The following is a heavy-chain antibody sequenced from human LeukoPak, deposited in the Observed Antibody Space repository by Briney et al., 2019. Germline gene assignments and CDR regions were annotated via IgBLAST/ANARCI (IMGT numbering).Heavy chain of an antibody. CDR3: AKSQYYDFWSGYSFDY. J-gene: IGHJ4*02. D-gene: IGHD3-3*01. Sequence: ASVKVSCKVSGYTFTDYYMHWVQQAPGKGLEWMGLVDPEDGETIYAEKFQGRVTITADTSTDTAYMELSSLRAEDTAVYYCAKSQYYDFWSGYSFDYWGQGTLVTVSS. CDR2: VDPEDGET. CDR1: GYTFTDYY. V-gene: IGHV1-69-2*01.